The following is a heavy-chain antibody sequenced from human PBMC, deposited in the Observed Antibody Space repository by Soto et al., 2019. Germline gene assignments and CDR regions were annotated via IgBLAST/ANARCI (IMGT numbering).Heavy chain of an antibody. V-gene: IGHV1-18*01. CDR1: GYTFTTYG. J-gene: IGHJ2*01. Sequence: QVQLVQSGGEVKKPGASVKVSCKASGYTFTTYGISWVRQAPGQGLEWMGWISVYNGNTNYAQKLQGRVTMTTDTSEITTYREVGGLRSDDTAVYSGAGGGGGSYSHWYFDLWGRGTLVTVSS. D-gene: IGHD1-26*01. CDR3: AGGGGGSYSHWYFDL. CDR2: ISVYNGNT.